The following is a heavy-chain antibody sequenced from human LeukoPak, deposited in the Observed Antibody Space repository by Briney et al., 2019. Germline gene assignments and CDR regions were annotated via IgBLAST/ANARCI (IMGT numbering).Heavy chain of an antibody. V-gene: IGHV1-2*02. J-gene: IGHJ4*02. CDR3: TRGSMLRGVSDFDY. Sequence: ASVKVSCKASGFIFSDYYLNWVRQAPGQGLEWMGWVDPGSGGTDFAQKFQGRVTMTRDTSISTAYMEVNRLTSDDTAVYYCTRGSMLRGVSDFDYSGQGTLVTVSS. CDR1: GFIFSDYY. D-gene: IGHD3-10*01. CDR2: VDPGSGGT.